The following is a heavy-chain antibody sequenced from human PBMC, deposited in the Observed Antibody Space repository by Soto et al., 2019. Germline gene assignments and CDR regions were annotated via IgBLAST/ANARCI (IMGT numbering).Heavy chain of an antibody. CDR1: GYTFTGYY. D-gene: IGHD3-22*01. CDR2: INPNSGGT. V-gene: IGHV1-2*02. Sequence: ASVKVSCKASGYTFTGYYMHWVRQAPGQGLEWMGWINPNSGGTNYAQKFQGRVTMTRDTSISTAYMELSRLRSDETAVYYCARYYYDSSGTYNWFDPWGQGTLVTVSS. J-gene: IGHJ5*02. CDR3: ARYYYDSSGTYNWFDP.